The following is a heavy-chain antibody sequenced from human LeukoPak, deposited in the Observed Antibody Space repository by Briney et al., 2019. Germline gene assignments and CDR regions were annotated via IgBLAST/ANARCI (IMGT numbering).Heavy chain of an antibody. CDR1: GFTFSSYA. V-gene: IGHV3-23*01. J-gene: IGHJ4*02. D-gene: IGHD4-17*01. CDR3: AKGRHKVTVTPFDY. Sequence: PGGSLRLSCAASGFTFSSYAMTWVRQAPGRGLEWVSAISGSGGSTYYADSVKGRFTISRDNSKNTLYLQMNSLRAEDTAVYYCAKGRHKVTVTPFDYWGQGTLVTVSS. CDR2: ISGSGGST.